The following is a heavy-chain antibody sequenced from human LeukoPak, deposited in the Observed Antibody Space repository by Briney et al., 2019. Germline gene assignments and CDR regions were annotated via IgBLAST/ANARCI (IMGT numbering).Heavy chain of an antibody. CDR3: ARGDLAAAGYFDY. V-gene: IGHV1-2*02. J-gene: IGHJ4*02. CDR1: GYTFTGPY. D-gene: IGHD6-13*01. Sequence: ASVKVSCKASGYTFTGPYIHWMRQAPGQGLEWMGWINPNSGATKYAQKFQGRVTVTRDTSTSTAYMELSGLRADDTAAYYCARGDLAAAGYFDYWGQGTLVTVSS. CDR2: INPNSGAT.